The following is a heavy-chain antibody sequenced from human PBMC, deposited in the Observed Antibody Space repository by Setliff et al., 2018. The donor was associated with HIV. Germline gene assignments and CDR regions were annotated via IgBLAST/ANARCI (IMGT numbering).Heavy chain of an antibody. V-gene: IGHV1-18*01. J-gene: IGHJ4*01. D-gene: IGHD6-19*01. Sequence: GPSVKVSCKASGYNFITFGINWVRQAPGQGLEWMGRISTYSGKTDYAEKFQGRLTMTMDTSTRTVFMELGSLTLDDTSVYYCARGSAPNIVVAASLDIWGQGTLVTVSS. CDR1: GYNFITFG. CDR2: ISTYSGKT. CDR3: ARGSAPNIVVAASLDI.